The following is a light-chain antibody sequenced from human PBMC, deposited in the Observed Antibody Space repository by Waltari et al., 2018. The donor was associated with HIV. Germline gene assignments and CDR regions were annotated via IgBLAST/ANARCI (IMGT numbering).Light chain of an antibody. CDR2: DVD. CDR1: DSAFGLYNF. Sequence: AVTQPASVSGLPGQSTTISCTGEDSAFGLYNFASWYQHHSSKPPTLILYDVDSPASGVSDRFAGSISGNTASLTISGLRTEDEAHYYCASFTGDNTVMFGGGTEVTVL. J-gene: IGLJ3*02. CDR3: ASFTGDNTVM. V-gene: IGLV2-14*01.